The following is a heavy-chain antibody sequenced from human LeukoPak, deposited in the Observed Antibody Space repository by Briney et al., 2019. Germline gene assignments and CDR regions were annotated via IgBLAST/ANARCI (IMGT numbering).Heavy chain of an antibody. CDR2: INPNSGGT. J-gene: IGHJ4*02. V-gene: IGHV1-2*02. CDR1: GYTFTGYY. D-gene: IGHD3-9*01. CDR3: ARETVYYDILTGHRLVDY. Sequence: ASVKVSCKASGYTFTGYYMHWVRQAPEQGLEWMGWINPNSGGTNYAQKFQGRVTMTRDTSISTAYMELSRLRSDDTAVYYCARETVYYDILTGHRLVDYWGQGTLVTVSS.